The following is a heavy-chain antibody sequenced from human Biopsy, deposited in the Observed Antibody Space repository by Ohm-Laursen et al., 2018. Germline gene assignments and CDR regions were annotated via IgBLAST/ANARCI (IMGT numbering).Heavy chain of an antibody. V-gene: IGHV4-34*01. CDR2: INHSGRT. CDR1: GESFNGYY. CDR3: VRGVDYYDPYHYYALDV. Sequence: SETLSLTCPVYGESFNGYYWSWIRQTPGKGLERIGEINHSGRTNYNPSLKSRVTISVDTSKNQFSLKVRSVTAADTAVYYCVRGVDYYDPYHYYALDVWGQGTTVTVSS. J-gene: IGHJ6*02. D-gene: IGHD3-22*01.